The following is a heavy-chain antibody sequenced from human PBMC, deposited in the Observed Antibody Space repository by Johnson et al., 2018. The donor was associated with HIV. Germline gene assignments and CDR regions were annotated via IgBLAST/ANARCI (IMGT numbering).Heavy chain of an antibody. D-gene: IGHD4-23*01. CDR1: GFTFSSYA. CDR2: IRYDGSNK. Sequence: QVQLVESGVGVVQPGRSLRLSCAASGFTFSSYAMHWVRQAPGKGLEWVAFIRYDGSNKYYADSVKGRFTISRDNSKNTLYLQMNSLRAEDAAVYYCAKPEGKPGYGGILDAFDIWGQGTMVTVSS. CDR3: AKPEGKPGYGGILDAFDI. V-gene: IGHV3-30*02. J-gene: IGHJ3*02.